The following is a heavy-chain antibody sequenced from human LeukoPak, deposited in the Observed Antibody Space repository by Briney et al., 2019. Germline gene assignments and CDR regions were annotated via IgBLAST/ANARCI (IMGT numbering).Heavy chain of an antibody. CDR3: AKGFGGVIVSLFDP. CDR1: GVAFEDYA. D-gene: IGHD3-16*02. J-gene: IGHJ5*02. CDR2: ISWNSGSI. V-gene: IGHV3-9*01. Sequence: SGGSLRLSWAASGVAFEDYAMHWVRQAPGKGLEWVSGISWNSGSIGYADSVKGRFTISRDNAKNSLYLQMNSLRAEDTALYYCAKGFGGVIVSLFDPWGQGTLVTVSS.